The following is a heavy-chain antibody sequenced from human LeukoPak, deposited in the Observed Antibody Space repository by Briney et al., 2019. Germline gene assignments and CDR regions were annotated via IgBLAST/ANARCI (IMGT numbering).Heavy chain of an antibody. CDR2: IKQDGSEK. CDR3: AKDRSRKGITFGGVIVRYYFDY. J-gene: IGHJ4*02. CDR1: GFTFSSYW. D-gene: IGHD3-16*02. V-gene: IGHV3-7*01. Sequence: PGGSLRLSCAASGFTFSSYWMSWVRQAPGKGLEWVANIKQDGSEKYYVDSVKGRFTISRDNAKNSLYLQMNSLRAEDTAVYYCAKDRSRKGITFGGVIVRYYFDYWGQGTLVTVSS.